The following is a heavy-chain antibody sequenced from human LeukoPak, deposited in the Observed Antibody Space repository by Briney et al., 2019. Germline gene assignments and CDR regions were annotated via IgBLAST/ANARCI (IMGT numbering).Heavy chain of an antibody. CDR1: GFTFSSYA. CDR3: ARTKYSSSWYVKLYYFDY. J-gene: IGHJ4*02. Sequence: GSLRLSCAASGFTFSSYAMSWVRQPPGKGLEWIGEINHSGSTNYNPSLKSRVTISVDTSKNQFSLKLSSVTAADTAVYYCARTKYSSSWYVKLYYFDYWGQGTLVTVSS. CDR2: INHSGST. V-gene: IGHV4-34*01. D-gene: IGHD6-13*01.